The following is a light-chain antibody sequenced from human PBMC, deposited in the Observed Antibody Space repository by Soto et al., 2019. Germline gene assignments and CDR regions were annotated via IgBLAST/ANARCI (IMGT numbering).Light chain of an antibody. CDR2: ATS. J-gene: IGKJ1*01. V-gene: IGKV1-39*01. CDR3: QQGYSTQWT. CDR1: QDIRSY. Sequence: DIQMTPSPSSLSASVGDRVSITCRASQDIRSYLNWYQQKPGKAPELLIYATSNLQSGAPPRFSARGSGTDFTLTISRLQPEDFATYYWQQGYSTQWTAGQGTKVEIK.